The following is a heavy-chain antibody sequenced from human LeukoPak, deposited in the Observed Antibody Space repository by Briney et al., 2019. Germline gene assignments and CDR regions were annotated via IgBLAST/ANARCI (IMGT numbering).Heavy chain of an antibody. Sequence: GGSLRLSCETSGFTFISYGMHWVRQAPGKGLEWVTLIWSDGSNKYYVDSVKGRFTISRDNSKNTLYLQMNSLRAEDTAVYYCARDRGYTYGHPFDYWGQGTLVTVSS. J-gene: IGHJ4*02. CDR2: IWSDGSNK. V-gene: IGHV3-33*01. CDR1: GFTFISYG. D-gene: IGHD5-18*01. CDR3: ARDRGYTYGHPFDY.